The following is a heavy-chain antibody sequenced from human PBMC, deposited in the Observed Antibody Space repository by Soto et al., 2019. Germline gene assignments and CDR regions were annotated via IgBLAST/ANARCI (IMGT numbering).Heavy chain of an antibody. Sequence: SETLSLTCTVSGGSISSSRYYWGWIRQPPGKGLEWIGSIYYSGSTYYNPSLKSRVTISVDTSKNQFSLKLSSVTAAYTAVYYCARPFYSSSSFDYWGQGTMVTVSS. CDR1: GGSISSSRYY. CDR3: ARPFYSSSSFDY. CDR2: IYYSGST. J-gene: IGHJ4*02. D-gene: IGHD6-6*01. V-gene: IGHV4-39*01.